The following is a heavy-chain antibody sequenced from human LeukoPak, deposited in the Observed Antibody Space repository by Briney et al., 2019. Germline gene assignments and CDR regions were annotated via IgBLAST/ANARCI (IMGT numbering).Heavy chain of an antibody. CDR2: IGTAGDT. J-gene: IGHJ6*02. CDR3: ARVLGSGSYGMDV. CDR1: GFTFSSYD. Sequence: GGSLRLSCAASGFTFSSYDMHWARQATGKGLECVSAIGTAGDTYYPGSVKGRFTISRENAKNSLYLQMNSLRAGDTAVYYCARVLGSGSYGMDVWGQGTTVTVSS. V-gene: IGHV3-13*01. D-gene: IGHD3-10*01.